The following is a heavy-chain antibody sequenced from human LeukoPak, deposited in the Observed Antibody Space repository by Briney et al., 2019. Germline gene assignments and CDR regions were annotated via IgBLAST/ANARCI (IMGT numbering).Heavy chain of an antibody. CDR1: GFTVSSNY. J-gene: IGHJ4*02. Sequence: GGSLRLSCAASGFTVSSNYMSWVRQAPGKGLEWVSVIHSGGSTYYADSVKGRFTISRDNSKNTLYIQMNSLRAEDTAVYYCARGVAVAGTIYFDYWGQGTLVTVSS. D-gene: IGHD6-19*01. CDR3: ARGVAVAGTIYFDY. CDR2: IHSGGST. V-gene: IGHV3-53*01.